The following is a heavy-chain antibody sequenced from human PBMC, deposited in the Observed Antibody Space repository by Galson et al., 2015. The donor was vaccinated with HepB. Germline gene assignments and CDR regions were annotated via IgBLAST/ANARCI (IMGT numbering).Heavy chain of an antibody. D-gene: IGHD2-15*01. CDR1: GYTFTSYD. Sequence: SVKVSCKASGYTFTSYDINWVRQATGQGLEWRGWMNPNSGNTGYAQKFQGRVTMTRNTSISTAYMELSSLRSEDTAVYYCARDLYCSGGSCYEGAFDIWGQGTMVTVSS. J-gene: IGHJ3*02. CDR3: ARDLYCSGGSCYEGAFDI. CDR2: MNPNSGNT. V-gene: IGHV1-8*01.